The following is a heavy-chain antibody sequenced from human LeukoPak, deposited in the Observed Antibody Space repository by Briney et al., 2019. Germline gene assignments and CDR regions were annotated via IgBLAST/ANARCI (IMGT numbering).Heavy chain of an antibody. CDR2: IYSGGST. J-gene: IGHJ4*02. Sequence: PGGSLRLSCAASGFTFSNFAMSWVRQAPGKGLEWVSVIYSGGSTYYADSVKGRFTISRDNSKNTLYLQMNSLRAEDTAVYYCAGGNYDFWSGFSGYFDYWGQGTLVTVSS. CDR3: AGGNYDFWSGFSGYFDY. V-gene: IGHV3-53*01. CDR1: GFTFSNFA. D-gene: IGHD3-3*01.